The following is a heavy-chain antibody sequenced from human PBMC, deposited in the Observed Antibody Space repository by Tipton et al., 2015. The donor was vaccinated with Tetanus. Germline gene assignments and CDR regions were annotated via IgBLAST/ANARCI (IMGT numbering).Heavy chain of an antibody. CDR1: GDSISSGGHY. CDR3: AREGAPRAFDI. Sequence: TLSLTCSVSGDSISSGGHYWGWIRQHPGKGLEWIGNIHYSGSTFYNPSLKSRVTISVDTSKNQFSLKLNSVTAADTAVYYCAREGAPRAFDIWGRGTMVTVSS. CDR2: IHYSGST. J-gene: IGHJ3*02. V-gene: IGHV4-31*03.